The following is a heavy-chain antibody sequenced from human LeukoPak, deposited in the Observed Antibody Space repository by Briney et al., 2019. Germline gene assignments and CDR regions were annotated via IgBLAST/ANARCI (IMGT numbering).Heavy chain of an antibody. V-gene: IGHV3-30*03. Sequence: GGSLRLSCAASGFTVSGSYMHWVRQAPGKGLEWVAVISYDGSNKYYADSVKGRFTISRDNSKNTLYLQMNSLRAEDTAVYYCARDGGVYYYGSGSYYPGYWGQGTLVTVSS. CDR1: GFTVSGSY. D-gene: IGHD3-10*01. CDR3: ARDGGVYYYGSGSYYPGY. CDR2: ISYDGSNK. J-gene: IGHJ4*02.